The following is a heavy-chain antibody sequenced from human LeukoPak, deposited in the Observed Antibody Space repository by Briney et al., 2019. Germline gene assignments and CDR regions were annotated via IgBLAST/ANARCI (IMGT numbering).Heavy chain of an antibody. CDR1: GFTFSSYW. CDR3: ARGQRNYGNDFDY. V-gene: IGHV3-7*03. J-gene: IGHJ4*02. CDR2: IKQDGTEK. D-gene: IGHD1-7*01. Sequence: GGSLRLSCAASGFTFSSYWMGWVRQAPGKGLEWVANIKQDGTEKFYVASVRGRFTISRDNAKNSLYLQMNSLRAEDTAVYYCARGQRNYGNDFDYWGQGTLVTVSS.